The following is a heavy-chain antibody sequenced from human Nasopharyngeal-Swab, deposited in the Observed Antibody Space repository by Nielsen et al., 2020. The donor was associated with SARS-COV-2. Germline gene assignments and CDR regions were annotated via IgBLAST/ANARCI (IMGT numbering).Heavy chain of an antibody. V-gene: IGHV5-51*01. CDR2: IYPGDSDT. J-gene: IGHJ4*02. CDR3: ATGRGLAHFDY. CDR1: GYTFTSYW. Sequence: GESLKISCKASGYTFTSYWIGWVRQLPGKGLEWVGIIYPGDSDTRYSPSFQGQVTISADKSITTAYLQWGSPKASDTAMYYCATGRGLAHFDYWGQGTLVTVSS. D-gene: IGHD6-19*01.